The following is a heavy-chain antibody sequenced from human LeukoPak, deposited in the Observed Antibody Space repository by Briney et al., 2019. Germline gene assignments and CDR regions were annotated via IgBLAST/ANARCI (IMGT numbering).Heavy chain of an antibody. CDR3: ARGHLVGPYYYYYYMDV. V-gene: IGHV4-34*01. Sequence: SETLSLTCAVYGGSFSGYYWSWIRQPPGKGLEWIGEINHSGSTNYNPSLKSRVTISVDTSKNQFPLKLSSVTAADTAVYYCARGHLVGPYYYYYYMDVWGKGTTVTVSS. CDR2: INHSGST. D-gene: IGHD2-21*01. CDR1: GGSFSGYY. J-gene: IGHJ6*03.